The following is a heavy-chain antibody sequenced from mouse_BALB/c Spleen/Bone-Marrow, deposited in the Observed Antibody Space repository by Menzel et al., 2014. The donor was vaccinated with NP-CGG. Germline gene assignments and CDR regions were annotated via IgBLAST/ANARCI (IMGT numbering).Heavy chain of an antibody. V-gene: IGHV1-54*01. Sequence: VKVVESGAELVRPGTSVKVSCKASGYAFTTYLIEWVKQRPGQGLEWIGVINPGSSDTHYNEKFKDKATLTADKSSSTAYMQLSSLTSDDSAVYFCARNANWFFTYWGQGTLVTVSA. CDR2: INPGSSDT. CDR3: ARNANWFFTY. D-gene: IGHD4-1*01. CDR1: GYAFTTYL. J-gene: IGHJ3*01.